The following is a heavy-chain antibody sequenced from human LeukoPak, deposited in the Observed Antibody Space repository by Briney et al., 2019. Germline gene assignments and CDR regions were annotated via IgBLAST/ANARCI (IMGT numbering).Heavy chain of an antibody. V-gene: IGHV4-34*01. CDR1: GGSFSGYY. CDR3: ARGIIAADGPFDP. D-gene: IGHD6-13*01. CDR2: INHSGST. Sequence: SETLSLTCAVYGGSFSGYYWSWIRQPPGKGLEWIGEINHSGSTNYNPSLKSRVTISVDTSKNQFSLKLSSVTAADTAVYYCARGIIAADGPFDPWGQGTLVTVSS. J-gene: IGHJ5*02.